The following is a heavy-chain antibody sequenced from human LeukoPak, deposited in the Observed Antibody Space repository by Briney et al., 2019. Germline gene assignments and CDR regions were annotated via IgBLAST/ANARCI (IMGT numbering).Heavy chain of an antibody. Sequence: GESLKISCKGSGYSFAKYWIAWVRQMPGKGLEWMGIIYPGDSDTRYSPSFQGQVTISADKSISTAYLQWSSLKASDTAMYYCARSRDDYGDPYYFDYWGQGTLVTVSS. D-gene: IGHD4-17*01. CDR3: ARSRDDYGDPYYFDY. CDR1: GYSFAKYW. J-gene: IGHJ4*02. V-gene: IGHV5-51*01. CDR2: IYPGDSDT.